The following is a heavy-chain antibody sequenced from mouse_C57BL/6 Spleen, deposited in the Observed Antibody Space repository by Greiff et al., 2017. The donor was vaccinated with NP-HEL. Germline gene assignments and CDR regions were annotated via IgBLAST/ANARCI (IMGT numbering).Heavy chain of an antibody. CDR3: ATPYYDYDGGFAY. Sequence: QVQLQQPGAELVKPGASVKVSCKASGYTFTSYWMHWVKQRPGQGLEWIGRIHPSDSATNYNQKFKGKATLTVDKSSSTAYMPLSSLTSEDSAVSYCATPYYDYDGGFAYWGQGTLVTVSA. D-gene: IGHD2-4*01. CDR1: GYTFTSYW. CDR2: IHPSDSAT. J-gene: IGHJ3*01. V-gene: IGHV1-74*01.